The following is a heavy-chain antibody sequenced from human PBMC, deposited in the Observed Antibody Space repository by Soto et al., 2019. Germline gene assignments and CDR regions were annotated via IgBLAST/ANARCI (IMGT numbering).Heavy chain of an antibody. CDR3: AKARNGYCSSTSCYEGYYYYGMDV. Sequence: GGSLRLSCAASGFTFSSYAMSWVRQAPGKGLEWVSAISGSGGSTYYADSVKGRFTISRDNSKNTLYLQMNSLRAEDTAVYYCAKARNGYCSSTSCYEGYYYYGMDVWGQGTTVTVSS. D-gene: IGHD2-2*01. CDR2: ISGSGGST. CDR1: GFTFSSYA. V-gene: IGHV3-23*01. J-gene: IGHJ6*02.